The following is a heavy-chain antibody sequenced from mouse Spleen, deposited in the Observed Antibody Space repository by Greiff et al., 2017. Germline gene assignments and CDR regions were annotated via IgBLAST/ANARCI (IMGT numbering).Heavy chain of an antibody. V-gene: IGHV1-5*01. CDR3: TREDYYDGSYWYFDV. D-gene: IGHD1-1*01. Sequence: VQLQQSGTVLARPGASVKMSCKTSGYTFTSYWMHWVKQRPGQGLEWIGAIYPGNSDTSYNQKFKGKAKLTAVTSASTAYMELSSLTNEDSAVYYCTREDYYDGSYWYFDVWGAGTTVTGSS. J-gene: IGHJ1*01. CDR2: IYPGNSDT. CDR1: GYTFTSYW.